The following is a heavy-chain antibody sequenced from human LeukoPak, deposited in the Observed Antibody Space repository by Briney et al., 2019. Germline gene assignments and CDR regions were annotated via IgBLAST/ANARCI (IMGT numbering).Heavy chain of an antibody. CDR3: ASRSDDSSLFYFDY. J-gene: IGHJ4*02. V-gene: IGHV4-39*01. Sequence: SETLSLTCTVSVGSITSSSYYCGWIRQPPGKGLEWSGSIYYSGSTYYNPSLKSRVTISVDTSKNQFSLKLNSVTAADTAVYYCASRSDDSSLFYFDYWGQGTRVTVSS. CDR2: IYYSGST. D-gene: IGHD3-22*01. CDR1: VGSITSSSYY.